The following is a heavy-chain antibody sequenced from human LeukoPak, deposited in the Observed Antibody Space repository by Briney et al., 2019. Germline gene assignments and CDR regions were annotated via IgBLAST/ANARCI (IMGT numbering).Heavy chain of an antibody. Sequence: GGSLRLSCAASGFTFGNYWMSWVRRAPGKGLEWVANIQQTGVGRFYVDSVKGRFTISRDNAKNSLYLQMNSLRGEDTAVYYCARDMPRVAFLEWLSSGFDCWGQGTLATVSS. J-gene: IGHJ4*02. V-gene: IGHV3-7*01. CDR1: GFTFGNYW. CDR2: IQQTGVGR. D-gene: IGHD3-3*02. CDR3: ARDMPRVAFLEWLSSGFDC.